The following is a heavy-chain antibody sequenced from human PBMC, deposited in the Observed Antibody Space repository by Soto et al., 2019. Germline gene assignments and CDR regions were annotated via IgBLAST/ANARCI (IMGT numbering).Heavy chain of an antibody. V-gene: IGHV3-30-3*01. CDR2: ISYAGSNK. J-gene: IGHJ4*02. CDR3: ARDLGIYGILTGYSDY. CDR1: GFTFSSYA. Sequence: GSLRLSCAASGFTFSSYAMHWVRQAPGKGLEWVAVISYAGSNKYYADAVKGRVTISIDNSKDTLYLQMNSLRAEDTAVFYCARDLGIYGILTGYSDYWGQGTLVTVSS. D-gene: IGHD3-9*01.